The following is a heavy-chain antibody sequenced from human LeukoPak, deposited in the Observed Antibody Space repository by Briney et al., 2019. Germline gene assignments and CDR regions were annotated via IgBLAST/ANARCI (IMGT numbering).Heavy chain of an antibody. D-gene: IGHD1-26*01. Sequence: RPGGSLRLSCAASGFTFSSYAMSWVRQAPGKGLEWVSAISGSGGSTYYADSVKGRFTISRDNSKNTLYLQMNSLRAEDTAVYYCAKAEWELSRTCHFDYWGQGTLVTVSS. V-gene: IGHV3-23*01. J-gene: IGHJ4*02. CDR1: GFTFSSYA. CDR2: ISGSGGST. CDR3: AKAEWELSRTCHFDY.